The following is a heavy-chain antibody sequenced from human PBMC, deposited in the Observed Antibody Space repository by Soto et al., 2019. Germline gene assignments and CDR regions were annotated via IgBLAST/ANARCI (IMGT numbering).Heavy chain of an antibody. J-gene: IGHJ6*02. CDR2: IYYSGST. D-gene: IGHD4-4*01. V-gene: IGHV4-39*01. CDR1: GGSISSSSYY. Sequence: SETLSLTCTVSGGSISSSSYYWGWIRQPPGKGLEWIGSIYYSGSTYYNPSLKSRVTISVDTSKNQFSLKLSSVTAADTAVYYCATEGTTVTKGYYYGMDVWGQGTTVTVSS. CDR3: ATEGTTVTKGYYYGMDV.